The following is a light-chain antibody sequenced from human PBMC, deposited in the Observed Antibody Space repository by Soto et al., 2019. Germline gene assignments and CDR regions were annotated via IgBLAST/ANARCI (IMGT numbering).Light chain of an antibody. CDR2: YDS. V-gene: IGLV3-21*01. Sequence: SYELTQPPSVSVAPGKTARITCGGNNIGSKSVHWYQQKPGQAPVLVIYYDSDRPSGIPERFSGSNSGNTATLTISRVEAGDEADYSCQVWETNSDHPWVFGGGTKLTVL. J-gene: IGLJ3*02. CDR3: QVWETNSDHPWV. CDR1: NIGSKS.